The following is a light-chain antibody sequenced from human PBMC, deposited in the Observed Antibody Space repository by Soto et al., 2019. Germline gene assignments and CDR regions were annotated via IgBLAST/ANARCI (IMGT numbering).Light chain of an antibody. CDR2: DNT. J-gene: IGLJ2*01. CDR3: QSYDSSLSGSVV. V-gene: IGLV1-40*01. CDR1: SSNIGADFE. Sequence: QAVVTQPPSVSGAPGQRVIISCTGSSSNIGADFEVNWYQQLPGRAPKLLIYDNTNRASGVPDRFSGSKSGTSASLAITGLQAGDEADYYCQSYDSSLSGSVVFGGGTKVTVL.